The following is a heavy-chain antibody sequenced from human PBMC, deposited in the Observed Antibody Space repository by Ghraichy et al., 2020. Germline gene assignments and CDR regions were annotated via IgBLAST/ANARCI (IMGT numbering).Heavy chain of an antibody. J-gene: IGHJ4*02. CDR3: AKNKGTALPYYDY. CDR2: IDGTSAYI. Sequence: GGSLRLSCAAFGFSFSNYAMTWVRQAPGKGLEWVSAIDGTSAYISYVDSAKGRFTTSRANSRNTLHLQMNSLTAEDTAVYYCAKNKGTALPYYDYWGQ. D-gene: IGHD2-2*02. V-gene: IGHV3-23*01. CDR1: GFSFSNYA.